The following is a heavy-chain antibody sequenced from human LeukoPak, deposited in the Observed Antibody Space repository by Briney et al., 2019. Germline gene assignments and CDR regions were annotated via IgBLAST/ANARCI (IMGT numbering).Heavy chain of an antibody. J-gene: IGHJ4*02. CDR3: ARAPDPYTTSRLHY. V-gene: IGHV1-2*02. D-gene: IGHD2-2*01. CDR1: GYSFVDYY. Sequence: ASVKVSCKTSGYSFVDYYIHWMRQAPGQGLEWVGRIDPHSGGTHYAQKFQVRVTMTRDTSISTVYMELSGLRSDDTAVYYCARAPDPYTTSRLHYWGQGTLVTVSS. CDR2: IDPHSGGT.